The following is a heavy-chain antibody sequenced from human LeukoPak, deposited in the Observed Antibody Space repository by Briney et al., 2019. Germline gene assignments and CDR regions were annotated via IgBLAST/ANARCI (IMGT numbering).Heavy chain of an antibody. V-gene: IGHV1-18*01. J-gene: IGHJ5*02. Sequence: ASVKVSCKASGYTFTSYGISWVRQSPGQGLEWMGWISAYNGNTNYAQKLQGRVTMTTDTSTSTAYMELRSLRSDDTAVYYCARIFLSVVAPKRWFDPWGQGTLVTVSS. CDR1: GYTFTSYG. CDR2: ISAYNGNT. CDR3: ARIFLSVVAPKRWFDP. D-gene: IGHD4-23*01.